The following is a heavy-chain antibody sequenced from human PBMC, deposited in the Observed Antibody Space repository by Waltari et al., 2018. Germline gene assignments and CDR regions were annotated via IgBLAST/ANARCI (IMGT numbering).Heavy chain of an antibody. CDR3: ARDHNWGSDY. CDR1: GYTFTGYS. D-gene: IGHD1-1*01. J-gene: IGHJ4*02. V-gene: IGHV1-2*06. Sequence: QVQLVQSGAEVKKPGDSVKVSCKASGYTFTGYSVHWVRQAPGQGLEWMGRISPNSGGTDFAQKFQDRVTMSRDTSISTAYTELSRLRFDDTAVYYCARDHNWGSDYWGQGTLVTVSS. CDR2: ISPNSGGT.